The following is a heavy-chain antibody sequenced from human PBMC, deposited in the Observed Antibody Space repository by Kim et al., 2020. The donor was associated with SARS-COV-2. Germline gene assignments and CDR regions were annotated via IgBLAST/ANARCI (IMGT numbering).Heavy chain of an antibody. J-gene: IGHJ6*02. D-gene: IGHD1-26*01. Sequence: SETLSLTCTVSGASMSSSRYQWGWIRQPPGKGLEGIGSIYYSGSTYYNPSLKSRVTIFVDTSKNHVSLKLSSVTAADTAVYYCARVEVGPHGLDVWGQGPTVTVSS. V-gene: IGHV4-39*02. CDR1: GASMSSSRYQ. CDR2: IYYSGST. CDR3: ARVEVGPHGLDV.